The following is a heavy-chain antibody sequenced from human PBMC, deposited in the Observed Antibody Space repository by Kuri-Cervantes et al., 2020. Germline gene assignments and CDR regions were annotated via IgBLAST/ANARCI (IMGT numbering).Heavy chain of an antibody. CDR1: GFTFDDYG. D-gene: IGHD3/OR15-3a*01. V-gene: IGHV3-20*04. CDR3: ARGPREYAADFFSYMDV. Sequence: GESLKISCSASGFTFDDYGMRWVRQVPGKGMEWVAGVSWNSGYIDYADSVKVRFTIFRDNAENSVSLQMDSLRVDDTALYYCARGPREYAADFFSYMDVWGKGTTVTVSS. J-gene: IGHJ6*03. CDR2: VSWNSGYI.